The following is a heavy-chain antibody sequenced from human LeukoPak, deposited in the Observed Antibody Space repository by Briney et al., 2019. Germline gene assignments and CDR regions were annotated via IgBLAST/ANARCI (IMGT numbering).Heavy chain of an antibody. V-gene: IGHV1-69*13. J-gene: IGHJ4*02. D-gene: IGHD2-2*01. CDR1: GGTFISYA. CDR2: IIPIFGTA. Sequence: GASVKVSCKASGGTFISYAISWVRQAPGQGLEWMGGIIPIFGTANYAQKFQGRVTITADESTSTAYMELSSLRSEDTAVYYCARSLVPAAIRGPFDYWGQGTLVTVSS. CDR3: ARSLVPAAIRGPFDY.